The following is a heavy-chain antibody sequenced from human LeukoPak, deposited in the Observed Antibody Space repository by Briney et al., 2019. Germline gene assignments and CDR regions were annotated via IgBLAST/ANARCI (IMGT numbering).Heavy chain of an antibody. CDR2: IDPSDSYI. CDR3: ASNYGDYEGDFDY. Sequence: GESLKISCKGSGYSFTSYWISWVRQMPGKGLEWMGRIDPSDSYINYSPSFQGHVTISADKSISTAYLQWSSLKASDTAMYYCASNYGDYEGDFDYWGQGTLVTVSS. J-gene: IGHJ4*02. CDR1: GYSFTSYW. V-gene: IGHV5-10-1*01. D-gene: IGHD4-17*01.